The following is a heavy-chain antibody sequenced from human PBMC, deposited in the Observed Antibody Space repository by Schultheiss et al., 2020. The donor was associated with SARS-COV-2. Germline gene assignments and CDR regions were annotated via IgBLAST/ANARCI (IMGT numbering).Heavy chain of an antibody. V-gene: IGHV4-4*02. CDR3: ATGIAAAGSYGMDV. CDR1: GGSISSSNW. Sequence: SETLSLTCAVSGGSISSSNWWSWVRQPPGKGLEWIGEIYHSGSTNYNPSLKSRVTISVDTSKNQFSLKLSSVTAADTAVYYCATGIAAAGSYGMDVWGQGTTVTVSS. CDR2: IYHSGST. D-gene: IGHD6-13*01. J-gene: IGHJ6*02.